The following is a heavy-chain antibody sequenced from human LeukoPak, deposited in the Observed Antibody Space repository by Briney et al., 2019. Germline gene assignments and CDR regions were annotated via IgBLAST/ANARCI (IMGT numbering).Heavy chain of an antibody. D-gene: IGHD5-24*01. CDR2: ISGSGGST. V-gene: IGHV3-23*01. CDR3: AKDRSEMATIPYYFDY. J-gene: IGHJ4*02. CDR1: GFTFSSYG. Sequence: PGGSLRLSCAASGFTFSSYGMSWVRQAPGKGLEWVSAISGSGGSTYYADSVKGRFTISRDNSKNTLYLQMNSLRAEDAAVYYCAKDRSEMATIPYYFDYWGQGTLVTVSS.